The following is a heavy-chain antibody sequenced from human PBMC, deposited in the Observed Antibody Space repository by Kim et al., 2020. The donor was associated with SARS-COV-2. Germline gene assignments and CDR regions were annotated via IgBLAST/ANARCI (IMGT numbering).Heavy chain of an antibody. CDR3: AGGVPWFGQIDAFDI. J-gene: IGHJ3*02. D-gene: IGHD3-10*01. Sequence: SETLSLTCTVSGGSISSYYWSWIRQPPGKGLEWIGYIYYSGSTNYNPSLKSRATISVDTSKNQFSLKLISVTAADTAVYYCAGGVPWFGQIDAFDIWGQGTMVTVSS. CDR2: IYYSGST. CDR1: GGSISSYY. V-gene: IGHV4-59*08.